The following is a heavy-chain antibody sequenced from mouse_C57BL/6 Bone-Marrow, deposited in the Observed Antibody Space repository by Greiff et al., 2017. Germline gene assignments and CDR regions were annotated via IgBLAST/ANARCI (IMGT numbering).Heavy chain of an antibody. CDR2: IDPNSGGT. CDR1: GYTFTSYW. Sequence: QVQLQQSGAELVKPGASVKLSCKASGYTFTSYWMHWVKQRPGRGLEWIGRIDPNSGGTKYNEKFKSKATLTLDKPSSTAYMQLSSLTSEDYAVYYCARGEGWLPGDIDVWGTGTSVTVSS. CDR3: ARGEGWLPGDIDV. J-gene: IGHJ1*03. V-gene: IGHV1-72*01. D-gene: IGHD2-3*01.